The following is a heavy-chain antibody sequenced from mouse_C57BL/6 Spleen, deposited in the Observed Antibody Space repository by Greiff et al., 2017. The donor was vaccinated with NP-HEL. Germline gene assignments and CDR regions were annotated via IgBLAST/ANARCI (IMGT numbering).Heavy chain of an antibody. V-gene: IGHV5-16*01. CDR2: INYDGSST. D-gene: IGHD2-4*01. CDR1: GFTFSDYY. CDR3: ARECYYDYGRAMDY. Sequence: EVHLVESEGGLVQPGSSMKLSCTASGFTFSDYYMAWVRQVPEKGLEWVANINYDGSSTYYLDSLKSRFIISRDNAKNILYLQMSSLKSEDTATYYCARECYYDYGRAMDYWGQGTSVTVSS. J-gene: IGHJ4*01.